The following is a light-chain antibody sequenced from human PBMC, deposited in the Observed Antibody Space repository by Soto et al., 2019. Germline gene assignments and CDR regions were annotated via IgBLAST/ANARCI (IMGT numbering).Light chain of an antibody. V-gene: IGKV1-39*01. CDR3: QQSHSTPT. J-gene: IGKJ4*01. CDR1: QSISID. Sequence: DIQMTQSPSSLSASVGDRVTITCRASQSISIDLNWYQQKPGRVPTLLIYAASTLQSGVPSRFGGSGSRTDFTLTISSLQPEDFATYYCQQSHSTPTFGGGTKVEIK. CDR2: AAS.